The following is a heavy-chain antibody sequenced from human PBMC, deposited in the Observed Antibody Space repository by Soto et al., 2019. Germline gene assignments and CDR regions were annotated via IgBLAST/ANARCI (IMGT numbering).Heavy chain of an antibody. CDR2: IWYDGSNK. D-gene: IGHD5-18*01. J-gene: IGHJ4*02. Sequence: QVQLVESGGGVVQPGRSLRLSCAASGFTFSSYGMHWVRQAPGKGLEWVAVIWYDGSNKYYADSVKGRFTISRDNSKYTLYLQMNSLRAEDTAVYYCARVGIQLWPYLDYWGQGTLVTVSS. CDR1: GFTFSSYG. CDR3: ARVGIQLWPYLDY. V-gene: IGHV3-33*01.